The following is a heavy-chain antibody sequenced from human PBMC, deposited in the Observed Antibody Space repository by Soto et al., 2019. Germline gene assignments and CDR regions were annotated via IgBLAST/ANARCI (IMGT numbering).Heavy chain of an antibody. J-gene: IGHJ6*02. CDR1: GYTFTSYG. Sequence: VASVKVSCKASGYTFTSYGISWVRQAPGQGLEWMGWISAYNGNTNYAQKLQGRVTMTTDTSTSTAYMELRSLRSDDTAVYYCARGRLRYYDYVWGSLYYYYYYGMDVWGQGTTVTVSS. CDR2: ISAYNGNT. CDR3: ARGRLRYYDYVWGSLYYYYYYGMDV. V-gene: IGHV1-18*01. D-gene: IGHD3-16*01.